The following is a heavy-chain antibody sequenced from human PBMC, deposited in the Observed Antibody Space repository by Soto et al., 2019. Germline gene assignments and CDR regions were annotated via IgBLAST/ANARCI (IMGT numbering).Heavy chain of an antibody. V-gene: IGHV4-39*01. Sequence: SETLSLTCTVSGGSISSSDYQWAWIRQPPGKGLEWIGRIHYSGTTSYNPSLKSRVTVSVDTSKNQLSLRLSSVTAADTAVYYCARPATSGSYYYWGQGTLVTVS. D-gene: IGHD1-26*01. J-gene: IGHJ4*02. CDR2: IHYSGTT. CDR3: ARPATSGSYYY. CDR1: GGSISSSDYQ.